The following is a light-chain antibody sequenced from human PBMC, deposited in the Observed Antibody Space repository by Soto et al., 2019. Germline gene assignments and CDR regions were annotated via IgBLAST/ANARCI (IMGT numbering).Light chain of an antibody. CDR3: QQYGGSPRVS. V-gene: IGKV3-20*01. J-gene: IGKJ4*01. Sequence: EIVLTQSPGALSLSPGERATLSCRASQTVSDNYLAWYQQKPGQAPRLLIYAASTRATAIPDRFSGSGSGTDFTLSISRLEPEDFAVYYCQQYGGSPRVSFGGGTKVEIK. CDR1: QTVSDNY. CDR2: AAS.